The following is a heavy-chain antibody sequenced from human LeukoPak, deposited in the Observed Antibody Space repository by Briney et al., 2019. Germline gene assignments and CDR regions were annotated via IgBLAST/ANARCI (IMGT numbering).Heavy chain of an antibody. CDR2: INHSGST. CDR3: ARGHERVVVVAATNRRRYYYYMDV. Sequence: SETLSLTCAVYGGSFSGYYWSWIRQPPGKGLGWIGEINHSGSTNYNPSLKSRVTISVDTSKNQFSLKLSSVTAADTAVYYCARGHERVVVVAATNRRRYYYYMDVWGKGTTVTVSS. V-gene: IGHV4-34*01. J-gene: IGHJ6*03. D-gene: IGHD2-15*01. CDR1: GGSFSGYY.